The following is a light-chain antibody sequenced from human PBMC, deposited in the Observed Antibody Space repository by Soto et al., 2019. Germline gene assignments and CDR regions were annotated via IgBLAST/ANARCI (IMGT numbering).Light chain of an antibody. CDR2: DVS. V-gene: IGLV2-14*01. CDR1: SSDVGGYNY. CDR3: SSYTSSSTLV. Sequence: QSVLTQPASGSGSPGQSITISCTGTSSDVGGYNYVSWYQQHPGKAPKLMIYDVSNRPSGVSNRFSGSKSGNTASLTISGLQAEDEADYYCSSYTSSSTLVFGTGTKVTVL. J-gene: IGLJ1*01.